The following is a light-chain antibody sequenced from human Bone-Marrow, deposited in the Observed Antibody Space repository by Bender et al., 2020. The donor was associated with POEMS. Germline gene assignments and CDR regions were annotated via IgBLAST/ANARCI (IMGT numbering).Light chain of an antibody. CDR3: FSCTSSSTHYV. CDR1: SSDVGAYNY. CDR2: DVS. Sequence: QSALTQPASVSGSPGQSITISCTGSSSDVGAYNYVSWYQHHPGKAPKLMIYDVSNRPSGISNRFSGSKSGHTASLTISGLQAEDEADYYCFSCTSSSTHYVFGTGTKVTVL. J-gene: IGLJ1*01. V-gene: IGLV2-14*03.